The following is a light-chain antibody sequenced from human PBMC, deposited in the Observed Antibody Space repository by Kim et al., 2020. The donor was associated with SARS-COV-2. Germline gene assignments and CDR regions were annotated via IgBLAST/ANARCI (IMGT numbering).Light chain of an antibody. CDR1: QSVSSY. J-gene: IGKJ4*01. V-gene: IGKV3-11*01. Sequence: PCSPGERATLSCRASQSVSSYLAWYQQKPGQAPRLLIYDASNRATGIPARFSGSGSGTDFTLTISSLEPEDFAVYYCQQRSNWLTFGGGTKVDIK. CDR2: DAS. CDR3: QQRSNWLT.